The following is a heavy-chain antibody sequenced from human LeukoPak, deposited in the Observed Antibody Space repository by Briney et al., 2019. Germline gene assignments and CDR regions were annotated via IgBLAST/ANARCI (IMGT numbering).Heavy chain of an antibody. CDR3: GKALRGDGDNAFDM. J-gene: IGHJ3*02. Sequence: RGSLRLSCAAPGSTFSSYARSWVPQAPGKGLEWVSSITTSGGRTNYADSVKGRFTISRDNSKNTLYLQMNSRRAEETAVYYCGKALRGDGDNAFDMWGQGTMVTVSS. CDR1: GSTFSSYA. CDR2: ITTSGGRT. D-gene: IGHD5-24*01. V-gene: IGHV3-23*01.